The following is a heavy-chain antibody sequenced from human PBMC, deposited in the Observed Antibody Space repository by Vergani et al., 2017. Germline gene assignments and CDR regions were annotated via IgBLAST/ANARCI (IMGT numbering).Heavy chain of an antibody. CDR1: GFTFDDYA. CDR3: AKGPQLNPAFDI. Sequence: EVQLVESGGGLVQPGRSLRLSCAASGFTFDDYAMHWVRQAPGKGLEWVSGISWNSGSIGYADSVKGRFTISRDNAKNSLYLQMNRLRAEDTALYYCAKGPQLNPAFDIWGQGTMVTVSS. J-gene: IGHJ3*02. D-gene: IGHD6-6*01. V-gene: IGHV3-9*01. CDR2: ISWNSGSI.